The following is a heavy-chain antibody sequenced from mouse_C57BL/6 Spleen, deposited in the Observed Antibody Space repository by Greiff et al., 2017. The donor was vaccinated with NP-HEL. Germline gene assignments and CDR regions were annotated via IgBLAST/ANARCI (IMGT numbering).Heavy chain of an antibody. CDR3: AKGGDGSSPSLDY. D-gene: IGHD1-1*01. J-gene: IGHJ2*01. V-gene: IGHV1-69*01. CDR1: GYTFTSYW. CDR2: IDPSDSYT. Sequence: QVQLQQPGAELVMPGASVKLSCKASGYTFTSYWMHWVKQRPGQGLEWIGEIDPSDSYTNYNQKFKGKSTLTVDKSSSTAYMQLSSLTSEDSAVYYCAKGGDGSSPSLDYWGQGTTLTVSS.